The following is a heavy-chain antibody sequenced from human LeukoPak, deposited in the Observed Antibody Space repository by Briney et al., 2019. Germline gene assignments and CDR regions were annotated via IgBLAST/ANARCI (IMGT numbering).Heavy chain of an antibody. Sequence: PSETLSLTCTVSGGSISSSSYYWGWIRQPPGKGLEWIGSIYYSGSTYYNPSLKSRVTISVDTSKNQFSLKLSSVTAADTAVYYCASRKLGNDYWGQGILVTVTS. CDR1: GGSISSSSYY. J-gene: IGHJ4*02. D-gene: IGHD7-27*01. CDR2: IYYSGST. V-gene: IGHV4-39*07. CDR3: ASRKLGNDY.